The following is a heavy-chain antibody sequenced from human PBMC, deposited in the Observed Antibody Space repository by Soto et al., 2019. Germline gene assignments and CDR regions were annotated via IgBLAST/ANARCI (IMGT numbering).Heavy chain of an antibody. CDR3: ERGGKQQSY. CDR2: INHSGST. Sequence: PSETLSLTCAVYGGSFSGYYWSWIRQPPGKGLEWIGEINHSGSTNYNPSLKSRVTISVDTSKNQFSLKLSSVTAADTAVYYCERGGKQQSYWGQGTLVTVSS. J-gene: IGHJ4*02. CDR1: GGSFSGYY. V-gene: IGHV4-34*01. D-gene: IGHD6-13*01.